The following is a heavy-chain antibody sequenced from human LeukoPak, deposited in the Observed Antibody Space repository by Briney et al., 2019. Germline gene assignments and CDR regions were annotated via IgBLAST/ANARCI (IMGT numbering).Heavy chain of an antibody. CDR3: ATMYSGSWSYFDY. Sequence: PSQTLSLTCTVSGGSISSGGYYCSWIRQHPGKGLEWIGYIYYSGSTYYNPSLKSRVTISVDTPKNQFSLKLSSVTAADTAVYYCATMYSGSWSYFDYWGQGTLVTVSS. CDR2: IYYSGST. J-gene: IGHJ4*02. CDR1: GGSISSGGYY. D-gene: IGHD6-13*01. V-gene: IGHV4-31*03.